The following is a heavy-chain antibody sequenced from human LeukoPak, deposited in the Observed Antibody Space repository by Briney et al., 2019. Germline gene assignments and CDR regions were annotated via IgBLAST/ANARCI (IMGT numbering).Heavy chain of an antibody. J-gene: IGHJ3*02. V-gene: IGHV4-38-2*02. CDR1: GYSISSGYY. CDR2: IYYSGST. Sequence: SETLSLTCTVSGYSISSGYYWGWIRQPPGKGLEWIGSIYYSGSTNYNPSLKSRVTISVDTSKNQFSLKLSSVTSADTAVYYCARYYYDNSGSIYAFDIWGQGTMVTVSS. CDR3: ARYYYDNSGSIYAFDI. D-gene: IGHD3-22*01.